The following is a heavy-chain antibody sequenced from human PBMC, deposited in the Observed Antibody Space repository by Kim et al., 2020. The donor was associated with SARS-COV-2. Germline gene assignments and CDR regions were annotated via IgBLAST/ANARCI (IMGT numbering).Heavy chain of an antibody. J-gene: IGHJ4*02. CDR3: ARDHPRAVGATGY. V-gene: IGHV3-66*01. Sequence: YADSWKGRFTISRDKSKNTLYLQMTSLRAEDTAVYYCARDHPRAVGATGYWGQGTLVTVSS. D-gene: IGHD1-26*01.